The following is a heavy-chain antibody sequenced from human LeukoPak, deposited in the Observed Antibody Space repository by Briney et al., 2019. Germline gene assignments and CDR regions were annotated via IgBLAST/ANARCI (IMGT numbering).Heavy chain of an antibody. CDR3: ARGSLIAAAGPYNWFDP. Sequence: SEALSLTCTVSGGSISSYYWSWIRQPPGKGLEWIGYIYYSGSTNYNPSLKSRVTISVDTSKNQSSLKLSSVTAADTAVYYCARGSLIAAAGPYNWFDPWGQGTLVTVSS. V-gene: IGHV4-59*01. CDR2: IYYSGST. J-gene: IGHJ5*02. D-gene: IGHD6-13*01. CDR1: GGSISSYY.